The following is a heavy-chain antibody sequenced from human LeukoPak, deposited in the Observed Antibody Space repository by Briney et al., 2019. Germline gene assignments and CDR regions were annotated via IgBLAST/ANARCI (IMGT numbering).Heavy chain of an antibody. CDR1: GGSISSYY. J-gene: IGHJ4*02. Sequence: TSETLSLTCTVSGGSISSYYWSWIRQPPGKGLEWIGYIYYSGSTNYNPSLKSRVTISVDTSKNQFSLKLSSVTAADTAVYYCARGRTSYYFDYWGQGTLVTVSS. CDR3: ARGRTSYYFDY. V-gene: IGHV4-59*01. CDR2: IYYSGST.